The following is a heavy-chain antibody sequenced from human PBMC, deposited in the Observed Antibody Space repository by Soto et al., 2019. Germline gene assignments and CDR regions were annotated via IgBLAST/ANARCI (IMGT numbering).Heavy chain of an antibody. J-gene: IGHJ5*02. CDR1: GGSISSGGYY. Sequence: QVQLQESGPGLVKPSQTLSLTCTITGGSISSGGYYWSSISQHPGKGLEWIGYIYYSGSTFYNPYLKSRVTISIDTSKNHFSLKLSSVTAADTAVYYCARGWHYYDSSGLAPWGQGTLVTVCS. V-gene: IGHV4-31*03. D-gene: IGHD3-22*01. CDR3: ARGWHYYDSSGLAP. CDR2: IYYSGST.